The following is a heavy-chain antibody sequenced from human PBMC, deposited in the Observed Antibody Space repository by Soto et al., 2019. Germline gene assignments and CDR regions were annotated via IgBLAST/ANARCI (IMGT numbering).Heavy chain of an antibody. CDR3: AVEYCTSTNCYRDY. CDR1: GGTFSSYT. D-gene: IGHD2-2*02. J-gene: IGHJ4*02. Sequence: QVQLVQSGAEVKKPGSSVKVSCKASGGTFSSYTISCVRQAPGHGHGWMGRIIPILGIANYAQKFQGRVTITADKYTSTAYMELSTMRYYDTTVYYWAVEYCTSTNCYRDYWGGATVVTVSS. CDR2: IIPILGIA. V-gene: IGHV1-69*02.